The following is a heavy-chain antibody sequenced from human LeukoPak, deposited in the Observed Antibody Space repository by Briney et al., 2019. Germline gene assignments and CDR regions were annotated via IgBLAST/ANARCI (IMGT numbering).Heavy chain of an antibody. V-gene: IGHV3-23*01. CDR1: GFTFSSYG. D-gene: IGHD2-2*02. CDR3: AKTDCTSSSCYTIDY. Sequence: GGSLRLSCAASGFTFSSYGMHWVRQAPGKGLEWVSVISDSGTDTSYADSGRGRFTISRDNSKNTLYLQMNSLRAEDTAVYYCAKTDCTSSSCYTIDYWGQGTLVTVSS. CDR2: ISDSGTDT. J-gene: IGHJ4*02.